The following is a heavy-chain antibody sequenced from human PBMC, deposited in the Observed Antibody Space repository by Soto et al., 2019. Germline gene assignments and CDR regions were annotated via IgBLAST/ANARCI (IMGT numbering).Heavy chain of an antibody. V-gene: IGHV3-30*18. CDR1: GFTFSSYG. D-gene: IGHD3-3*01. CDR3: AKGRVRGYDFLRAEYFQH. Sequence: VQLVESGGGVVQPGRSLRLSCAASGFTFSSYGMHWVRQAPGKGLEWVAVISYDGSNKYYADSVKGRFTISRDNSKNTLYLQMNSLRAEDTAVYYCAKGRVRGYDFLRAEYFQHWGQGTLVTVSS. J-gene: IGHJ1*01. CDR2: ISYDGSNK.